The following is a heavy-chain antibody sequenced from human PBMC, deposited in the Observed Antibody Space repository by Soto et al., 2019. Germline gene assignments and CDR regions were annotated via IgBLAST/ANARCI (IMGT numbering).Heavy chain of an antibody. CDR3: ARDRGANSGFDGPGDY. CDR1: GFTFSRYG. CDR2: IWYDGRNK. D-gene: IGHD5-12*01. V-gene: IGHV3-33*01. J-gene: IGHJ4*02. Sequence: QVQLVEFRGGVVQPGRSLRLSCAASGFTFSRYGMHWVRQTPGKGLEWVAVIWYDGRNKYHADSLKSRFTISRDNSKNTLYLQMNSLRAEDTALYFCARDRGANSGFDGPGDYWGQGTLVTVSS.